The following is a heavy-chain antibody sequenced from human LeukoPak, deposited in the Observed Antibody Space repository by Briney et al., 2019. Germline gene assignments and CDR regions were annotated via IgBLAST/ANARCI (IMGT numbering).Heavy chain of an antibody. CDR1: GFTFSSHG. CDR2: IWYDGSDK. J-gene: IGHJ4*02. D-gene: IGHD3-16*01. V-gene: IGHV3-33*01. Sequence: GRSLRLSCAASGFTFSSHGMHWVRQAPGKGLEWVAVIWYDGSDKYYADSAKGRFTISRDNSKNTLYLQMTSLRADDTAVYYCARDRVLHYFDYWGQGALVTVSS. CDR3: ARDRVLHYFDY.